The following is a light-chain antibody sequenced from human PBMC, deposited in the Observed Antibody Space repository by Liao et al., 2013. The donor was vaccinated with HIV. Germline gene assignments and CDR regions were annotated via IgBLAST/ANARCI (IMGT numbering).Light chain of an antibody. CDR1: KLGDKY. CDR2: QDN. CDR3: QTWDTTRGV. J-gene: IGLJ2*01. Sequence: SYELTQPPSVSVSPGQTASIACSGNKLGDKYVCWYRQKPGQSPVLVIYQDNKRPSGIPERFSGSNSGNTATLTISGTQAMDEADYYCQTWDTTRGVFGGGTKLTVL. V-gene: IGLV3-1*01.